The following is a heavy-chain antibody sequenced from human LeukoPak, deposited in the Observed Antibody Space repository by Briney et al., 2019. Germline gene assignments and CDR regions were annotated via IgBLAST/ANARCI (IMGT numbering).Heavy chain of an antibody. J-gene: IGHJ4*02. CDR3: ARVGSDSRSSYFDY. Sequence: GGSLRLSCAASGFTFSSYDMHWVRQATGKGLEWVSAIDTAADTYYPGSVKGRFTISRENAKNSLYLQMNSLRAGDTAVYYCARVGSDSRSSYFDYWGQGTLVTVSS. D-gene: IGHD3-22*01. CDR2: IDTAADT. CDR1: GFTFSSYD. V-gene: IGHV3-13*01.